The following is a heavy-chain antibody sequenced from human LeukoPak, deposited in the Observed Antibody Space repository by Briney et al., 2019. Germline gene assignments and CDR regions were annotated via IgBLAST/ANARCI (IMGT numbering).Heavy chain of an antibody. D-gene: IGHD3-10*01. CDR3: AKRGVVIRVFLVGFHKEAYYFDS. J-gene: IGHJ4*02. Sequence: GGSMRLSCAVSGITLSNYGMSWVRQAPGKGLEWVAGLSGSGGGTNYADSLQGRFTISRDNPKNTLYLQMNSLRAEDTAVYFCAKRGVVIRVFLVGFHKEAYYFDSWGQGALVTVSS. CDR2: LSGSGGGT. V-gene: IGHV3-23*01. CDR1: GITLSNYG.